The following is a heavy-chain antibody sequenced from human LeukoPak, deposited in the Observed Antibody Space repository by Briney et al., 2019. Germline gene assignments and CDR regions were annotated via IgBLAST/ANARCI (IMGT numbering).Heavy chain of an antibody. D-gene: IGHD1-26*01. CDR3: ARSGSYSGPYVY. Sequence: SETLSLTCTVSGGSITSSFYWSWIRQSPGKGLEWIGYIYNSGGTKYNPSLKSRITMSVDTSKNQFSLKLSSVTAADTAVYYCARSGSYSGPYVYWGQGTVVTVSS. V-gene: IGHV4-59*12. J-gene: IGHJ4*02. CDR2: IYNSGGT. CDR1: GGSITSSFY.